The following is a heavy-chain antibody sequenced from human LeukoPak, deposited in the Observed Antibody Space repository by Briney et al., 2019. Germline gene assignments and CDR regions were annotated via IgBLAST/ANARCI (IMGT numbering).Heavy chain of an antibody. J-gene: IGHJ3*01. D-gene: IGHD1-1*01. CDR3: AREFRTTTWSYDAFDL. V-gene: IGHV1-2*02. CDR2: MNPKSGGT. CDR1: GYTFTDYY. Sequence: GESLKISCKASGYTFTDYYMHWVRQAPGQGLEWVGWMNPKSGGTNYAQRFQGRVTMTRDTSNNTSYMELTKLASDDTAVYYCAREFRTTTWSYDAFDLWGQGTMVTVSS.